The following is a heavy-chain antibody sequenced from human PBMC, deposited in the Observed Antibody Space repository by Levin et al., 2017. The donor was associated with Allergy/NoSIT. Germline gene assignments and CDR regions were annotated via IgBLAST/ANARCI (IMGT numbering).Heavy chain of an antibody. CDR1: GFTFSTYG. Sequence: GGSLRLSCTASGFTFSTYGMHWVRQAPGKGLEWVALITSNGNNIYYADSVRGRFTISRDDYKNTLHLQMNSLRPEDTAVYYCAKAAVADWGQGTLVTVSS. J-gene: IGHJ4*02. V-gene: IGHV3-30*18. CDR2: ITSNGNNI. CDR3: AKAAVAD.